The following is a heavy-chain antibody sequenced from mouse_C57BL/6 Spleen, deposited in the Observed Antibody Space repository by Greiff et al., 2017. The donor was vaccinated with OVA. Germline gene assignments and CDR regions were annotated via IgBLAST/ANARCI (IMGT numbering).Heavy chain of an antibody. J-gene: IGHJ1*03. CDR3: ARDRLLRNWYFDV. V-gene: IGHV1-78*01. Sequence: LVESDAELVKPGASVKISCKVSGYTFTDHTIHWMKQRPEQGLEWIGYIYPRDGSTKYNEKFKGKATLTADKSSSTAYMQLNSLTSEDSAVYFCARDRLLRNWYFDVWGTGTTVTVSS. CDR1: GYTFTDHT. CDR2: IYPRDGST. D-gene: IGHD2-3*01.